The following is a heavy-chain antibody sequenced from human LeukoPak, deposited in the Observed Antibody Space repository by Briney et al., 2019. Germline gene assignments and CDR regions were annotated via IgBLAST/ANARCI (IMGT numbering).Heavy chain of an antibody. V-gene: IGHV3-74*01. CDR2: INTDGSRT. Sequence: GGSLRLSCAASGFTFSSYSMNWVRQAPGKGLLWISGINTDGSRTYYADFVKGRFTISRDNAKNTVYLQMNSLRAEDTAVYYCAGVFDYWGQGSLVTVSS. CDR1: GFTFSSYS. J-gene: IGHJ4*02. D-gene: IGHD2-8*01. CDR3: AGVFDY.